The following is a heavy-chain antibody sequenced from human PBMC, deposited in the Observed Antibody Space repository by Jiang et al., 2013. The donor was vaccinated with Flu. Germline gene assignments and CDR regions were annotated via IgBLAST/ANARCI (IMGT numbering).Heavy chain of an antibody. J-gene: IGHJ5*02. Sequence: VQLVESGGGLVKPGGSLRLSCAASGFTFSNAWMSWVRQAPGKGLEWVGRIKSKTDGGTTDYAAPVKGRFTISRDDSKNTLYLQMNSLKTEDTAVYYCTTRSFMGWFGERGFDPWGQGTLVTVSS. CDR2: IKSKTDGGTT. D-gene: IGHD3-10*01. CDR1: GFTFSNAW. CDR3: TTRSFMGWFGERGFDP. V-gene: IGHV3-15*01.